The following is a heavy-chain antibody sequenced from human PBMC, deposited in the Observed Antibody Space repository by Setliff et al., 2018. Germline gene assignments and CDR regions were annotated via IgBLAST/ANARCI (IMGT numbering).Heavy chain of an antibody. J-gene: IGHJ3*02. D-gene: IGHD6-19*01. CDR1: GFTFRSYE. V-gene: IGHV3-48*03. Sequence: LRLSCAASGFTFRSYEMNWVRQAPGKGLEWISYITTSGSTIYYADSVKGRFTISRDNAKNSLYLQMNSLRAEDTAVYYCASHEPWLWNAFDIWGQGTMVTVSS. CDR3: ASHEPWLWNAFDI. CDR2: ITTSGSTI.